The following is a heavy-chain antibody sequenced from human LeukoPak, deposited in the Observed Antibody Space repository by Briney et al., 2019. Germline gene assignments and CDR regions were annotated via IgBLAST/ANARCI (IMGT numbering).Heavy chain of an antibody. D-gene: IGHD5-18*01. CDR3: ASAGYSYGPAFYMDV. CDR1: GFTFSSYA. J-gene: IGHJ6*03. CDR2: ISSNGGST. V-gene: IGHV3-64*01. Sequence: QPGGSLRLSCAASGFTFSSYAMHWVRQAPGKGLEYVSAISSNGGSTYYANSVKGRFTISRDNSKNTLYLQMGSLRAEDMAVYYCASAGYSYGPAFYMDVWGKGTTVTVSS.